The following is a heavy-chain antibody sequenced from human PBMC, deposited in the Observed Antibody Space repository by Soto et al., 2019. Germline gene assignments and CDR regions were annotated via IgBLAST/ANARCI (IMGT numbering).Heavy chain of an antibody. V-gene: IGHV3-64*01. CDR1: GFTFSSYA. CDR3: ASLGYCSSTSCYAGAFDI. CDR2: ISSNGGST. J-gene: IGHJ3*02. D-gene: IGHD2-2*01. Sequence: GGSLRLSCAASGFTFSSYAMHWVRQAPGKGLEYVSAISSNGGSTYYANSVKGRFTISRDNSKNTLYLQMGSLRAEDMAVYYCASLGYCSSTSCYAGAFDIWGQGTMVTVSS.